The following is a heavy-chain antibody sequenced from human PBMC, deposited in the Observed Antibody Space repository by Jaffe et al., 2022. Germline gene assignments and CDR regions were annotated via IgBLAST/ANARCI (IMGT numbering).Heavy chain of an antibody. J-gene: IGHJ3*02. CDR1: GFTFSSYA. CDR2: ISGSGGST. Sequence: EVQLLESGGGLVQPGGSLRLSCAASGFTFSSYAMSWVRQAPGKGLEWVSAISGSGGSTYYADSVKGRFTISRDNSKNTLYLQMNSLRAEDTAVYYCAKRAGNPTIFGVVLRREGAFDIWGQGTMVTVSS. V-gene: IGHV3-23*01. D-gene: IGHD3-3*01. CDR3: AKRAGNPTIFGVVLRREGAFDI.